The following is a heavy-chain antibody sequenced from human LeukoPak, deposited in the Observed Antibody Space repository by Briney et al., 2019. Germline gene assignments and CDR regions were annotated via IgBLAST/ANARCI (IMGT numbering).Heavy chain of an antibody. CDR3: ARDCSTSCCPPFNY. D-gene: IGHD2-2*01. J-gene: IGHJ4*02. CDR2: VSAYNGDT. V-gene: IGHV1-18*04. Sequence: SEKVSCKASGYTFTSYGISWVRQAPGQGLDWMGWVSAYNGDTNYAQRFQGRVTMTTDASTSTAYMELRSLRSDDTAVYYCARDCSTSCCPPFNYWGQGTLVTVSS. CDR1: GYTFTSYG.